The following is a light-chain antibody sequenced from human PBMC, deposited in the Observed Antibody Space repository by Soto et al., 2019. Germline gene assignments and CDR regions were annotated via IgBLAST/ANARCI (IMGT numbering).Light chain of an antibody. CDR2: GAS. CDR3: HQFYSSPLT. CDR1: QSVLASSNNKNL. V-gene: IGKV4-1*01. J-gene: IGKJ4*01. Sequence: DIVMTQSPDSLAMSLGERATINCKSSQSVLASSNNKNLLAWYQQKPGQPPKLLIYGASTRESGVPDRFRGSGSGTDFTLHIRRLQAEDGGVYYRHQFYSSPLTFGGGTNVEIK.